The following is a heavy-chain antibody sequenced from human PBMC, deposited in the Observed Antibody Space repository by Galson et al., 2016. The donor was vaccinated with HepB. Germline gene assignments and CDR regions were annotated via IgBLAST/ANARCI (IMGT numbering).Heavy chain of an antibody. CDR2: ISSSGGST. V-gene: IGHV3-23*01. J-gene: IGHJ3*02. CDR1: GFTFSSFV. D-gene: IGHD3-10*01. CDR3: AKDRRGVISDAFDM. Sequence: SLRLSCAASGFTFSSFVMTWVRQAPGKGLEWVSSISSSGGSTNYADSVKGRFTISRDNSKNMLYLQMDSLGAEATAVYYCAKDRRGVISDAFDMWGQGIMVTVSS.